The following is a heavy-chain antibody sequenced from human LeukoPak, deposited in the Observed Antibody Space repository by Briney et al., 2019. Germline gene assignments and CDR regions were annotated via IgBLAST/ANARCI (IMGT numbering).Heavy chain of an antibody. Sequence: ASVKVSCKASGYTFTAYYMHWVRQAPGQGLEWMGWIKCDSGGTEYSRNYRGRVTMTRDTSISTAYMELTRLTSDDTAVYYCARDRGSGSYYMDYWGQGTLVTVSS. D-gene: IGHD3-10*01. CDR3: ARDRGSGSYYMDY. CDR1: GYTFTAYY. V-gene: IGHV1-2*02. J-gene: IGHJ4*02. CDR2: IKCDSGGT.